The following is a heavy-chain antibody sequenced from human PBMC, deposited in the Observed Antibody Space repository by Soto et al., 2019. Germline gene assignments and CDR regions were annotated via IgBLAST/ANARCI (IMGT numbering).Heavy chain of an antibody. V-gene: IGHV1-18*01. J-gene: IGHJ4*02. CDR2: ISAYNGNT. CDR1: GYTFTSYG. CDR3: ARDEGITMVRGVIILGPDY. Sequence: ASVKVSCKASGYTFTSYGISWVRQAPGQGLEWMGWISAYNGNTNYAQKLQGRVTMTTDTSTSTAYMELRSLRSDDTAVYYCARDEGITMVRGVIILGPDYWGQGTLVTVS. D-gene: IGHD3-10*01.